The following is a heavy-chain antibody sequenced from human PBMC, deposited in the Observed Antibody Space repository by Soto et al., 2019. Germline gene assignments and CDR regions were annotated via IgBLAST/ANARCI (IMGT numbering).Heavy chain of an antibody. CDR2: FTATGAGA. J-gene: IGHJ4*02. Sequence: GGSLRLSCAASGFTFSNYAMSWVRQAPGKGLEWVSTFTATGAGAFYADSVKGRFTISRDNSKNTVYLQMNSLRAEDTAVYYCAKIVSRFFYDSTGYYPFDYSGQGTLVTVSS. CDR1: GFTFSNYA. V-gene: IGHV3-23*01. CDR3: AKIVSRFFYDSTGYYPFDY. D-gene: IGHD3-22*01.